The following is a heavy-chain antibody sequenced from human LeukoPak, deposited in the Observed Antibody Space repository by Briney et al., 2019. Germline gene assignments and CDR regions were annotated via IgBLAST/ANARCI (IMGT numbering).Heavy chain of an antibody. V-gene: IGHV3-48*04. Sequence: GGSLRLSCAASGFTFSSYSMNWVRQAPGKGLEWVSHISSSSSTIYYADSVKGRFTISRDNAKNPLYLQMNSLRAEDTAVYYCARAGFTFSDYFGSFFDYWGQGTLVTVSS. D-gene: IGHD3-10*01. J-gene: IGHJ4*02. CDR1: GFTFSSYS. CDR2: ISSSSSTI. CDR3: ARAGFTFSDYFGSFFDY.